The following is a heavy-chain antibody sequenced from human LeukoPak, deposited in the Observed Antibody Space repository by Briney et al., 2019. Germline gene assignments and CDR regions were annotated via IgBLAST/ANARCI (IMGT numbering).Heavy chain of an antibody. J-gene: IGHJ3*02. Sequence: ASVKVSCKASGYTFTSYYMHWVRQAPGQGLEWMGIINPSGGSTSYAQKFQGRATMTRDTSTSTVYMEPSSLRSEDTAVYYCARVSSDCSSTSCYVYDAFDIWGQGTMVTVSS. V-gene: IGHV1-46*01. CDR3: ARVSSDCSSTSCYVYDAFDI. D-gene: IGHD2-2*01. CDR2: INPSGGST. CDR1: GYTFTSYY.